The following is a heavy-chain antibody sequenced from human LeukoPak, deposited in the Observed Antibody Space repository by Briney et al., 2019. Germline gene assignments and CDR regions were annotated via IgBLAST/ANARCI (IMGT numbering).Heavy chain of an antibody. D-gene: IGHD1-1*01. Sequence: SVKVSCKASGGTFSSYAISWVRQAPGQGLEWMGGIIPIFGTANYAQKFQGRVTITTDESTSTAYMELSSLRSEDTAVYYCARGYESPTRHNWFDPWGQGTLATVSS. CDR3: ARGYESPTRHNWFDP. CDR2: IIPIFGTA. J-gene: IGHJ5*02. CDR1: GGTFSSYA. V-gene: IGHV1-69*05.